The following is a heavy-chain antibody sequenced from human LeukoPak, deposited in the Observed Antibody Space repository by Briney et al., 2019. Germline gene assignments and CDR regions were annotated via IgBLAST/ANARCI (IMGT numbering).Heavy chain of an antibody. CDR2: INSDGSST. J-gene: IGHJ4*02. Sequence: GGSLRLSCAASGFTFSSYWMHWVRQAPGKGLVWVSRINSDGSSTSYADSVKGRFTISRDNAKNTLYLQMNSLRAEDTAVYYCAKEGGGDSRYYFDYWGQGTLVTVSS. CDR3: AKEGGGDSRYYFDY. V-gene: IGHV3-74*01. D-gene: IGHD2-21*02. CDR1: GFTFSSYW.